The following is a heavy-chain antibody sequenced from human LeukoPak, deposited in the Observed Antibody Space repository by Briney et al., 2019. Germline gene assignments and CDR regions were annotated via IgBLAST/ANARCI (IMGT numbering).Heavy chain of an antibody. CDR3: ARPGYYDSGRYYHDY. Sequence: PGGSLRLSCAASGFTFRSYWMSWVRQAPGKGLGWVANIKEDGSEKYYVDSVKGRFTISRDNAKNSLYLQMNSLRAEDTAVYYCARPGYYDSGRYYHDYWGQGTLVTVSS. J-gene: IGHJ4*02. V-gene: IGHV3-7*01. CDR1: GFTFRSYW. CDR2: IKEDGSEK. D-gene: IGHD3-22*01.